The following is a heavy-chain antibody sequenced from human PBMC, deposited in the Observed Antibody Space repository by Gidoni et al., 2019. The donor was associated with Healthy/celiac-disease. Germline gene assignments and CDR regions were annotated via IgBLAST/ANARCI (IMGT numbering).Heavy chain of an antibody. CDR3: ARTYYDFWSGYYRRAFDI. CDR1: GGSFSGYY. Sequence: QVQLQQWGAGLLKPSETLSLTCAVYGGSFSGYYWSWIRQPPGKGLEWIGEINHSGSTNYNPSLNSRVTISVDTSKNQFSLKLSSVTAADTAVYYCARTYYDFWSGYYRRAFDIWGQGTMVTVSS. D-gene: IGHD3-3*01. J-gene: IGHJ3*02. V-gene: IGHV4-34*01. CDR2: INHSGST.